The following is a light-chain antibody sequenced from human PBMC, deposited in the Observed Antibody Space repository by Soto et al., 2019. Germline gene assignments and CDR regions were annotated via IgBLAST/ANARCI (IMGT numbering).Light chain of an antibody. CDR2: DAS. V-gene: IGKV3D-15*01. J-gene: IGKJ1*01. Sequence: EIVMTQSPATLSVSPGERATLSCRASQTISSYLAWYQLKRGQAPRLLIYDASNRATGIPARFSGSGSGTDFTLTISSLQSEDFAVYYCQQYNNWPRTFGQGTKVDI. CDR1: QTISSY. CDR3: QQYNNWPRT.